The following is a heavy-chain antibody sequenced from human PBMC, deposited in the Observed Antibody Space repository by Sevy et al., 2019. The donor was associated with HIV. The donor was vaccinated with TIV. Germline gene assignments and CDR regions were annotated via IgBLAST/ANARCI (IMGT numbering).Heavy chain of an antibody. V-gene: IGHV3-30*04. J-gene: IGHJ4*02. CDR1: GFTFPIYS. D-gene: IGHD2-8*01. CDR2: ISYDGNNR. CDR3: ARVAVEYCTNDCYHRFDH. Sequence: LRLSCVASGFTFPIYSVVWVRRAPGKGLEWLTLISYDGNNRYYADSVKGRFTISRDNSNNILYLQMTSLRVEDTALYFCARVAVEYCTNDCYHRFDHWGLGTLVTVSS.